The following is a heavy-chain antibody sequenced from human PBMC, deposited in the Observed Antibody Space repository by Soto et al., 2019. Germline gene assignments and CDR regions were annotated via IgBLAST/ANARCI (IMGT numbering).Heavy chain of an antibody. V-gene: IGHV3-7*01. CDR3: AREPLQQHLGELSLPYYFDY. D-gene: IGHD3-16*02. CDR1: GFTFSSYW. Sequence: GGSLRLSCAASGFTFSSYWMSWVRQAPGKGLEWVANIKQDGSEKYYVDSVKGRFTISRDNAKNSLYLQMNSLRAEDTAVYYCAREPLQQHLGELSLPYYFDYWGQGTLVTVSS. CDR2: IKQDGSEK. J-gene: IGHJ4*02.